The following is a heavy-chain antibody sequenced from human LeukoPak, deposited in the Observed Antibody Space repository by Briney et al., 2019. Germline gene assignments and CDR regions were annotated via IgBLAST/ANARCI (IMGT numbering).Heavy chain of an antibody. J-gene: IGHJ4*02. CDR3: AKALRQYSSSHYFDY. CDR2: ISGSGGST. CDR1: GFTFSIYA. Sequence: GGSLRLSCAASGFTFSIYAMSWVRQAPGKGLEWVSAISGSGGSTYYADSVKGRFTISRDNSKNTLYLQMNSLRAEDTAVYYCAKALRQYSSSHYFDYWGQGTLVTVSS. V-gene: IGHV3-23*01. D-gene: IGHD6-6*01.